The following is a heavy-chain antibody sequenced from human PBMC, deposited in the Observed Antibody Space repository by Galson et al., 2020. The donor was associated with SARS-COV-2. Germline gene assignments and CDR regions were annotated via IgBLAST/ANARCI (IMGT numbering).Heavy chain of an antibody. J-gene: IGHJ6*03. Sequence: SLKISCAASGFTFDDYAMHWVRQAPGKGLEWVSGISWNSGSIGYADSVKGRFTISRDNAKNSLYLQMNSLRAEDTALYYCANGGDANYYYYMDVWGKGTTVTVSS. D-gene: IGHD2-21*01. CDR2: ISWNSGSI. CDR3: ANGGDANYYYYMDV. V-gene: IGHV3-9*01. CDR1: GFTFDDYA.